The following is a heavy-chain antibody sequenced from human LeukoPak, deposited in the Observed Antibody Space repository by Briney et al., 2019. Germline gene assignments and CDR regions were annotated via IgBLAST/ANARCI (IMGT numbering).Heavy chain of an antibody. CDR1: GYTFINYY. J-gene: IGHJ4*02. CDR3: ARGSRYDIAY. V-gene: IGHV1-46*01. D-gene: IGHD3-22*01. Sequence: ASVKVSCKASGYTFINYYMHWVRQAPGQGLEWMGIINPSGGSTSYAPKFQGRVTMTRDTSTSTVYMELSSLKFEDTAAYYCARGSRYDIAYWGQGTLVTVSS. CDR2: INPSGGST.